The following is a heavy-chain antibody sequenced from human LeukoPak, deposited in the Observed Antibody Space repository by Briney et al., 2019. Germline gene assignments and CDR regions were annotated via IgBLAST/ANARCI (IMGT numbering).Heavy chain of an antibody. Sequence: SETLSLTCTVSGGSISSSSYYWGWIRQPPGKGLEWIGSIYYSGSTYYNPSLKSRVTISVDTSKKQFSLKLSSVTAADTAVYYCARYSNSWYDPKYNWFDPWGQGTLVTVSS. J-gene: IGHJ5*02. V-gene: IGHV4-39*07. D-gene: IGHD6-13*01. CDR1: GGSISSSSYY. CDR3: ARYSNSWYDPKYNWFDP. CDR2: IYYSGST.